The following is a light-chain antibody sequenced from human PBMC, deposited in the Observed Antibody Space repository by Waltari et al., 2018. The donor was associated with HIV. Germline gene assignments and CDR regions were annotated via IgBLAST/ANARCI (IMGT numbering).Light chain of an antibody. J-gene: IGKJ4*01. Sequence: DIQMTQFPSSLSASVGPRVSITCRATQDIGNSVSWYQQRPGKVPKLLVYGGYIRHRGVASRFTGSGSGTEYTLTISSLQPEDFATYYCHQYFSDPFTFGGGTKVEI. CDR1: QDIGNS. CDR3: HQYFSDPFT. V-gene: IGKV1-NL1*01. CDR2: GGY.